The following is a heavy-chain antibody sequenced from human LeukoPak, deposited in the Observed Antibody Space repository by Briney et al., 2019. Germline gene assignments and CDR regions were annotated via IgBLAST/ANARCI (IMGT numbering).Heavy chain of an antibody. CDR1: GFTFSSYA. V-gene: IGHV3-23*01. CDR2: LTGSGDNT. J-gene: IGHJ4*02. CDR3: AKAHDYGDYAGFDY. Sequence: GGSLRLSCAASGFTFSSYAMSWVRQAPGKGLEWVSALTGSGDNTYYADSVKGRFTISRDSAKTSLYLQINNLRAEDTALYYCAKAHDYGDYAGFDYWGQGTLVSVSS. D-gene: IGHD4-17*01.